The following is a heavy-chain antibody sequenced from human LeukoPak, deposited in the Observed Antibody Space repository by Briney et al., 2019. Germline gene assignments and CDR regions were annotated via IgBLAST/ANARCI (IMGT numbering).Heavy chain of an antibody. CDR1: GDSVSSNSAA. Sequence: LSQTLSLTCAISGDSVSSNSAAWNWIRQSPSRGLEWLGRTYYRSTWYSDYAVSVKSRITINSDTSKNQFSLQLNSVTPEDTAVYYCARDGSGNLRGFFDYWGQGTLVTVSS. CDR3: ARDGSGNLRGFFDY. J-gene: IGHJ4*02. CDR2: TYYRSTWYS. D-gene: IGHD4-23*01. V-gene: IGHV6-1*01.